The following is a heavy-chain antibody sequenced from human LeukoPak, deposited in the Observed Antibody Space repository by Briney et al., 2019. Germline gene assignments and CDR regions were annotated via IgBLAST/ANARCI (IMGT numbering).Heavy chain of an antibody. D-gene: IGHD6-13*01. CDR3: ARASQRAYSSSWYDFDY. CDR1: GYTFTSYA. CDR2: INTNTGNP. Sequence: ASVKVSCKASGYTFTSYAMNWVRQAPGQGLEWMGWINTNTGNPTYAQGFTGRFVFSLDTSVSTAYLQISSLKAEDTAVYYCARASQRAYSSSWYDFDYWGQGTLATVSS. J-gene: IGHJ4*02. V-gene: IGHV7-4-1*02.